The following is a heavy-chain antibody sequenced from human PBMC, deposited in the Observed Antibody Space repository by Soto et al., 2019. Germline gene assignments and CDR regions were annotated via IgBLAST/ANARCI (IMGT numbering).Heavy chain of an antibody. Sequence: QVQLVEAGGGVVQPGRSLRLSCATSGFTFSSYAIHWVRQAPGNGLEWVAVISYDGSNKNYADSVKGRFTISRDNSKKXVDLKRNSLRAEDTSVYYCASDGVGVVPAAIRFDYWGQGTLVTVSS. D-gene: IGHD2-2*01. J-gene: IGHJ4*02. V-gene: IGHV3-30-3*01. CDR3: ASDGVGVVPAAIRFDY. CDR1: GFTFSSYA. CDR2: ISYDGSNK.